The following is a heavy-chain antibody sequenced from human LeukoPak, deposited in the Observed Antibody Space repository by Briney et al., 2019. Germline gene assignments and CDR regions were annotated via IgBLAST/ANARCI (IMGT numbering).Heavy chain of an antibody. Sequence: GALRLSCAASGLTFSNYSMNWVRQAPGKGLEWVSSISSSSSYIFYADSVKGRFTISRDNAKNSLFLQMNSLRAEDTAVYYCAVFAPFDYWGQGTLVTVSS. J-gene: IGHJ4*02. V-gene: IGHV3-21*06. CDR1: GLTFSNYS. CDR3: AVFAPFDY. CDR2: ISSSSSYI.